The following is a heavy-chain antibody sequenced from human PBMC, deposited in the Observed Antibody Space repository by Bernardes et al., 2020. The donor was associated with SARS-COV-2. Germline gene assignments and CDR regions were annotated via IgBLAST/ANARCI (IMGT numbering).Heavy chain of an antibody. J-gene: IGHJ4*02. CDR2: ISWNSGSI. V-gene: IGHV3-9*01. CDR1: GFTFDDYA. CDR3: AKAAIAVAGTASDY. D-gene: IGHD6-19*01. Sequence: SLRLSCAASGFTFDDYAMHWVRQAPGKGLEWVSGISWNSGSIGYADSVKGRFTISRDNAKNSLYLQMNSLRAEDTALYYCAKAAIAVAGTASDYWGQGTLVTVSS.